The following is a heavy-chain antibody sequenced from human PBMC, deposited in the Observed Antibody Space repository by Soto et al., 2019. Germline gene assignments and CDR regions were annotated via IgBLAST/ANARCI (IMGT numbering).Heavy chain of an antibody. J-gene: IGHJ4*02. V-gene: IGHV1-18*01. CDR3: ARDRTYYYGLLSVLDY. CDR2: ISAYNGNT. Sequence: ASVKISCKASGYTFTSYGISWVRQAPGQGLEWMGWISAYNGNTNYAQKLQGRVTMTTDTSTSTAYMELRSLRSDDTAVYYCARDRTYYYGLLSVLDYWGKDTLFTLSS. CDR1: GYTFTSYG. D-gene: IGHD3-10*01.